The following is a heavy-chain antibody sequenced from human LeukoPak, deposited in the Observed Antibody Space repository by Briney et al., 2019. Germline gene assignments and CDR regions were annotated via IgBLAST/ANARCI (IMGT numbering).Heavy chain of an antibody. CDR3: ARRLTQYDCFDP. J-gene: IGHJ5*02. CDR1: GDSVSSNSVT. D-gene: IGHD2-2*01. V-gene: IGHV6-1*01. CDR2: TYYRSTWYN. Sequence: SQTLSLTCAISGDSVSSNSVTWNWIRQSPSRGLEWLGRTYYRSTWYNDYAVSVRGRITVNPDTSKNQFSLHLNSVTPEDMAVYYCARRLTQYDCFDPWGQGILVTVSS.